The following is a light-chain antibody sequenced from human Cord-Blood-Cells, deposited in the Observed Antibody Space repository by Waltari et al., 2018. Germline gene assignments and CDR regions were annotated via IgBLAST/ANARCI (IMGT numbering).Light chain of an antibody. CDR1: ALPKKY. CDR3: YSTDSSGNHVV. J-gene: IGLJ2*01. CDR2: EDS. V-gene: IGLV3-10*01. Sequence: SYELTQPPSVSVFPGQTARITCSGDALPKKYAYWYQQKSGQAPVLVIYEDSKRPSGIPERFSGSSSGKMATLTISGAQVEDEADYYCYSTDSSGNHVVFGGGTKLTVL.